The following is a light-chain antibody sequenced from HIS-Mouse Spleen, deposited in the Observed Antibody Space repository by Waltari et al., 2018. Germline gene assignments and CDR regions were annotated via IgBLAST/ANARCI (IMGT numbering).Light chain of an antibody. CDR3: AAWDDSLNGWV. CDR1: SSNIGRNT. J-gene: IGLJ3*02. CDR2: SNN. V-gene: IGLV1-44*01. Sequence: QSVLTQPPSASGTPGQRVTTSCSGSSSNIGRNTVTWYQQFPGTAPKLLIYSNNQRPSGVPDRFSGSKSGTSASLAISGLQSEDEADYYCAAWDDSLNGWVFGGGTKLTVL.